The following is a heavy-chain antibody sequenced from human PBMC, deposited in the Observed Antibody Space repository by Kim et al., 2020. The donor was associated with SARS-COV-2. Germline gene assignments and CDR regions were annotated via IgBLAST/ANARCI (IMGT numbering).Heavy chain of an antibody. Sequence: GGSLRLSCAASGFTFSSYSMNWFRQAPGKGLEWVASISSSSSYIYYADSVKGRFTISRDNAKNSLYLQMNSLRAEDTAVYYCAREEDVTMIVVVITPGAFDLWGQETMVTVSS. D-gene: IGHD3-22*01. CDR3: AREEDVTMIVVVITPGAFDL. J-gene: IGHJ3*01. CDR1: GFTFSSYS. CDR2: ISSSSSYI. V-gene: IGHV3-21*01.